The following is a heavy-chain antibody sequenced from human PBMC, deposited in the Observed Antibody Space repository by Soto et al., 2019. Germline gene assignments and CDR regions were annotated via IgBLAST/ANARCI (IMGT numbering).Heavy chain of an antibody. CDR2: ISGSGGST. D-gene: IGHD4-17*01. V-gene: IGHV3-23*01. J-gene: IGHJ4*02. CDR3: AKVKRRSMGRFRDYGDQGGPFDY. CDR1: GFTFSSYA. Sequence: EVQLLESGGGLVQPGGSLRLSCAASGFTFSSYAMSWVRQAPGKGLEWVSAISGSGGSTYYADSVKGRFTISRDNSKNTLYLQMNSLRAEDTAVYYCAKVKRRSMGRFRDYGDQGGPFDYWGQGTLVTVSS.